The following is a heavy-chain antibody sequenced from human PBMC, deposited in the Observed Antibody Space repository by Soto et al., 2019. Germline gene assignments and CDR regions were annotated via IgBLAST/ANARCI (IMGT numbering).Heavy chain of an antibody. Sequence: QITLKESGPTLVKPTQTLTLTCTFSGFSLSTSRVGVGWIRQPPGKALEWVALIYWDDDKRYRPSLKSRLTITKDTSKNQVVLTMTNMDPVDTATYYCVYNSYPNSVNPAGYYFDYWGQGTLITVSS. J-gene: IGHJ4*02. CDR2: IYWDDDK. CDR3: VYNSYPNSVNPAGYYFDY. V-gene: IGHV2-5*02. CDR1: GFSLSTSRVG. D-gene: IGHD3-16*02.